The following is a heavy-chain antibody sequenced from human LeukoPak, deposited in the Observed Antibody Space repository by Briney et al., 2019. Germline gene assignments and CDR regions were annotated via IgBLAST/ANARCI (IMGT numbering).Heavy chain of an antibody. CDR3: ASKAGTDFDY. CDR2: FDPEDGET. Sequence: GASVKVSCKVSGYTLTELSMHWVRQAPGKGLEWMGGFDPEDGETIYAQKFQGRVTMTTDTSTSTAYMELSSLRSEDTAVYYCASKAGTDFDYWGRGTLVTVSS. V-gene: IGHV1-24*01. CDR1: GYTLTELS. D-gene: IGHD6-19*01. J-gene: IGHJ4*02.